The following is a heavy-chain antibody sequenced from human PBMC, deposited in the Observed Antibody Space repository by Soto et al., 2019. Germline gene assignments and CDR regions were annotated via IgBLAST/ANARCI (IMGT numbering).Heavy chain of an antibody. CDR3: ARLNTRSTSYYYYYYGMDV. V-gene: IGHV5-51*01. CDR1: GYSFTSYW. CDR2: IYPGDSDT. J-gene: IGHJ6*02. Sequence: GESLKISCKGSGYSFTSYWIGWVRQMPGKGLEWMGIIYPGDSDTRYSPSFQGQVTISADKSISTAYLQWSSLKASDTAMYYCARLNTRSTSYYYYYYGMDVWGQGTTVTVSS. D-gene: IGHD2-2*01.